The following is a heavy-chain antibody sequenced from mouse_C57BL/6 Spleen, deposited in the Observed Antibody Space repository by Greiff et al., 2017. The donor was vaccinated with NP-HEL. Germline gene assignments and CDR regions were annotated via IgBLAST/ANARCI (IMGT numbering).Heavy chain of an antibody. CDR1: GYAFTNYL. CDR2: INPGSGGT. D-gene: IGHD2-5*01. V-gene: IGHV1-54*01. CDR3: ASDYSNYGGFAY. Sequence: VQLQQSGAELVRPGTSVKVSCKASGYAFTNYLIEWVKQRPGQGLEWIGVINPGSGGTNYNEKFKGKATLTADKSSSTAYMQLSSLTSEDSAVYFCASDYSNYGGFAYWGQGTLVTVSA. J-gene: IGHJ3*01.